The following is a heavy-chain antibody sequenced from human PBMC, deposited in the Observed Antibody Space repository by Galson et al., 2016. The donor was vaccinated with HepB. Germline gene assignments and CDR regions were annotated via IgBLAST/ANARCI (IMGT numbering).Heavy chain of an antibody. Sequence: SVKVSCKASGYSFLSHDIDWIRQTTGQGPEWMGWMNPNSGDTYYAKKFQGRVNMTTDTSTSTAYMELRNMRSGDAAVYYCARRVRGTYDAFDIWGLGTMVTVSS. J-gene: IGHJ3*02. V-gene: IGHV1-8*01. CDR3: ARRVRGTYDAFDI. D-gene: IGHD3-10*01. CDR2: MNPNSGDT. CDR1: GYSFLSHD.